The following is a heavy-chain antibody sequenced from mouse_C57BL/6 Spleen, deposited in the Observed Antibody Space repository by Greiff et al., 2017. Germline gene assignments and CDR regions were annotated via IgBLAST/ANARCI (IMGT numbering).Heavy chain of an antibody. CDR3: ARRGNGNYGAWFAY. D-gene: IGHD2-1*01. CDR2: IYPGDGDT. V-gene: IGHV1-80*01. Sequence: VQLQQSGAELVKPGASVKISCKASGYAFSSYWMNWVKQRPGKGLEWIGQIYPGDGDTNYNGKFKGKATLTADKSSSTAYMQRSSLTSEDSAVYFCARRGNGNYGAWFAYWGQGTLVTVSA. J-gene: IGHJ3*01. CDR1: GYAFSSYW.